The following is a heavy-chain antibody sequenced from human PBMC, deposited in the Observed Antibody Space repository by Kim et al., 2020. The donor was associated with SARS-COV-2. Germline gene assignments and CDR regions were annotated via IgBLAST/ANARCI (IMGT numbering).Heavy chain of an antibody. Sequence: SETLSLTCAVYGGSFSGYYWSWIRQPPGKGLEWIGEINHSGSTNYNPSLKSRVTISVDTSKNQFSLKLSSVTAADTAVYYCARGSGSIAVAGIKFGYYYYGMDVWGQGTTVTVSS. CDR1: GGSFSGYY. J-gene: IGHJ6*02. CDR2: INHSGST. V-gene: IGHV4-34*01. CDR3: ARGSGSIAVAGIKFGYYYYGMDV. D-gene: IGHD6-19*01.